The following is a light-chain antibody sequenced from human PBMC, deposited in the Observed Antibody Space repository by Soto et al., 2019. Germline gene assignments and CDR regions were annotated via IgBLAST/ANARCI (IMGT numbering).Light chain of an antibody. CDR3: MQGTHLPYT. V-gene: IGKV2-30*02. Sequence: DVVMTQSPLSLPVTLGQPASISCRSSQSLIHSDGNTYLNWFQQRPGQSPRRLIYKVSNRDSGVPARFSGSGSGSDFTLKISRVEAEDVGVYYCMQGTHLPYTFGQGTKLEIQ. CDR1: QSLIHSDGNTY. J-gene: IGKJ2*01. CDR2: KVS.